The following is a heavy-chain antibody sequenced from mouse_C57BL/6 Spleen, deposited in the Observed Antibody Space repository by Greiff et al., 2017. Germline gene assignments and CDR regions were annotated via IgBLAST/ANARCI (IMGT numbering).Heavy chain of an antibody. CDR1: GYTFTSYW. CDR2: IHPNSGST. CDR3: AREGYYGSSRAWFAY. Sequence: QVQLQQPGAELVKPGASVKLSCKASGYTFTSYWMHWVKQRPGQGLEWLGMIHPNSGSTNYNEKFQSKATLTVDKSTSTAYMQLSSLTSEDSAVFYCAREGYYGSSRAWFAYWGQGTLVTVSA. V-gene: IGHV1-64*01. D-gene: IGHD1-1*01. J-gene: IGHJ3*01.